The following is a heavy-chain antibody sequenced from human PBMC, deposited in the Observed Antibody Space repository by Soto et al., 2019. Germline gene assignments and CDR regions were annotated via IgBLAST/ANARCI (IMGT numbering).Heavy chain of an antibody. Sequence: QVQLVESGGGVVQPGRSLRLSCSASGFKFSNYGFHWVRQAPGKGLEWVAAIWPDGNIEHYLDAVKGRFTISRDNSNNTLPLQMNSLSPDDTAIYYCARAGIVATTQLGWFDPWGQGTLVIVSS. J-gene: IGHJ5*02. CDR1: GFKFSNYG. V-gene: IGHV3-33*01. D-gene: IGHD1-26*01. CDR3: ARAGIVATTQLGWFDP. CDR2: IWPDGNIE.